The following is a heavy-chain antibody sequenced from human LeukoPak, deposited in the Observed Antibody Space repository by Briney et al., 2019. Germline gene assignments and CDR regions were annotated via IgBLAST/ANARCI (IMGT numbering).Heavy chain of an antibody. J-gene: IGHJ3*02. CDR3: ARDVRGTHAFGI. D-gene: IGHD3-10*02. Sequence: GGSLRLSCAASGFTFSSYSMNWVRQAPGKGLEWVSSISSSSSYIYYADSVKGRFTISRDNAKNSLYLQMNSLRAEDTAVYYCARDVRGTHAFGIWGQGTMVTVSS. CDR1: GFTFSSYS. V-gene: IGHV3-21*01. CDR2: ISSSSSYI.